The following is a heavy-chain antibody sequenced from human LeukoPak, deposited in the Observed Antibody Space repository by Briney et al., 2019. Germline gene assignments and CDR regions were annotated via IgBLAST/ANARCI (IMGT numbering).Heavy chain of an antibody. D-gene: IGHD2-8*01. V-gene: IGHV3-23*01. Sequence: GGPLGLSCETSGFPFSDFSMSWVGRAPGKGLEWISTTNSGGSSTDYAESVKGRFTISRDNSKNTLYLQMSSLRVEDTAMYYCAKQSYARSLGEGGPGTLVTVSS. J-gene: IGHJ4*02. CDR3: AKQSYARSLGE. CDR2: TNSGGSST. CDR1: GFPFSDFS.